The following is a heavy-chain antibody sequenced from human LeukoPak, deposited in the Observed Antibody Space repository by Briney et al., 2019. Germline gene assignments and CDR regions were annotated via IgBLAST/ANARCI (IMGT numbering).Heavy chain of an antibody. CDR1: GGSFSGYY. D-gene: IGHD5-18*01. Sequence: SETLSLTCAVYGGSFSGYYWRWIRQPPGKGLEWIGYIYYSGSTNYNPSLKSRVTISVDTSKNQFSLKLSSVTAADTAVYYCARLYSYGFRYAFDIWGQGTMVTVSS. CDR2: IYYSGST. CDR3: ARLYSYGFRYAFDI. V-gene: IGHV4-59*08. J-gene: IGHJ3*02.